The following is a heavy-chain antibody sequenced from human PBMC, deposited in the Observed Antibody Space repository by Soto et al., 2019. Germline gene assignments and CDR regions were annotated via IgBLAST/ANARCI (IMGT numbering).Heavy chain of an antibody. CDR3: AREELVLLWFGEPLGY. D-gene: IGHD3-10*01. J-gene: IGHJ4*02. CDR1: GYTFTSYA. CDR2: INAGNGNT. Sequence: GASVKVSCKASGYTFTSYAMHWVRQAPGQRLEWMGWINAGNGNTKYSQKFQGRVTITRDTSASTAYMELSSLRSEDTAVYYCAREELVLLWFGEPLGYWGQGTLVTVSS. V-gene: IGHV1-3*01.